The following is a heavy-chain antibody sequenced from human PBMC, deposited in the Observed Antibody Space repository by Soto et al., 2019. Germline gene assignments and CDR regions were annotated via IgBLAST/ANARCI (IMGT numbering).Heavy chain of an antibody. V-gene: IGHV3-33*01. Sequence: QVHLVESGGGAVQPGRSLRVSCAASGFIFSSYGMHWVRQAPGKGLEWVAFINYDGSNKFYGDSVKGRFTVSRDNSKNTLYLQLNRLRGEDTAIYYCARCKQKVMHCAMDVWGQGATVTV. J-gene: IGHJ6*02. CDR3: ARCKQKVMHCAMDV. D-gene: IGHD2-21*01. CDR1: GFIFSSYG. CDR2: INYDGSNK.